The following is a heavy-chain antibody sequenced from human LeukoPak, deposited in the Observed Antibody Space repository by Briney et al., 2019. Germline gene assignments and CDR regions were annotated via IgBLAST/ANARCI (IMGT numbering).Heavy chain of an antibody. CDR3: ARGRIRDGYNSSYYGMDV. V-gene: IGHV1-8*01. Sequence: GASVKVSCKASGYTFTSYDINWVRQATGQGLEWMGWMNPNSGNTGYAQKFQGRVTMTRNTSISTAYMELSSLRSEDTAVYYCARGRIRDGYNSSYYGMDVWGQGPTVTVSS. J-gene: IGHJ6*02. D-gene: IGHD5-24*01. CDR2: MNPNSGNT. CDR1: GYTFTSYD.